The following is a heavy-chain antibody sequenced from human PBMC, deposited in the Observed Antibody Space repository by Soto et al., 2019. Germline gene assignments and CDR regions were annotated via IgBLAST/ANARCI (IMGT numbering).Heavy chain of an antibody. Sequence: ASEKVSCKASGYTFIGYYMHWVRQAPGQGLEWMGWINPNSGDTSYAQKFQGRVTMTRDTSISTAYTELSRLRFDDTAVYYCARARTNYYNTSDYDFWGQGTLVTVSS. CDR1: GYTFIGYY. CDR3: ARARTNYYNTSDYDF. D-gene: IGHD3-22*01. J-gene: IGHJ4*02. CDR2: INPNSGDT. V-gene: IGHV1-2*02.